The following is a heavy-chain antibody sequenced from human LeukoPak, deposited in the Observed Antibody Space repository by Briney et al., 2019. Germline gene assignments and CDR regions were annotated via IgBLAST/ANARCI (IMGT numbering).Heavy chain of an antibody. CDR2: TYYTSKWYN. CDR1: GDSVFTNSAA. D-gene: IGHD5-24*01. J-gene: IGHJ4*02. CDR3: ARGTRDGYNPTFDY. V-gene: IGHV6-1*01. Sequence: SQTLSLTCAISGDSVFTNSAAWNWIRQSPSRGLEWLGRTYYTSKWYNDYALSMKGRITINPDTSKNQFSLQLNSVTPEDTALYYCARGTRDGYNPTFDYWGQGTLVTVSS.